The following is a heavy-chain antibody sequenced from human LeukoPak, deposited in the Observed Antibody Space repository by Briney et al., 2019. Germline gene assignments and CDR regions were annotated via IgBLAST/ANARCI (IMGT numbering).Heavy chain of an antibody. D-gene: IGHD4-17*01. CDR3: ARGYYGDYVVDY. Sequence: GGSLRLSCAASGFTFTSYSMNWVRQAPGKGLEWVSFISSSSTTIYYADSVKGRFTMSRDNAKNSLYLQMNSLRDEDTAVYYCARGYYGDYVVDYWGQGTLVTVSS. J-gene: IGHJ4*02. CDR1: GFTFTSYS. CDR2: ISSSSTTI. V-gene: IGHV3-48*02.